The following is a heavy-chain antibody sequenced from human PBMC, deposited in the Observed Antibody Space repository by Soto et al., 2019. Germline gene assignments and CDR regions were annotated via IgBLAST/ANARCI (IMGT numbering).Heavy chain of an antibody. Sequence: GASVKVSCKASGYTFTGYYMHWVRQAPGQGLEWMGWINPNSGGTNYAQKFQGWVTMTRDTSISTAYMELSRLRSDDTAVYYCARGTSTASSGWYVYWGQGTLVTVPQ. CDR2: INPNSGGT. D-gene: IGHD6-19*01. V-gene: IGHV1-2*04. CDR3: ARGTSTASSGWYVY. CDR1: GYTFTGYY. J-gene: IGHJ4*02.